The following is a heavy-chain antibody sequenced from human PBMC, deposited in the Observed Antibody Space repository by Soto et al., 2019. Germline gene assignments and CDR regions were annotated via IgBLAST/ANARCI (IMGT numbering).Heavy chain of an antibody. D-gene: IGHD6-6*01. CDR3: ARLSLGSRAGYYFDY. CDR1: GYSFTSYW. CDR2: IYPGDSDT. V-gene: IGHV5-51*01. Sequence: GESLKISCKGSGYSFTSYWIGWVRQMPGKGLEWMGIIYPGDSDTRYSPSFQGQVTISADKSISTAYLQWSSLKASDTAIYYCARLSLGSRAGYYFDYWGQGTLVTVSS. J-gene: IGHJ4*02.